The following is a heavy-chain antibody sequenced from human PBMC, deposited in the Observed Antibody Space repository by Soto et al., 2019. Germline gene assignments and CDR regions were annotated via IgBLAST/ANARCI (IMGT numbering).Heavy chain of an antibody. J-gene: IGHJ4*02. CDR2: IIPIFGTA. CDR3: AKLNTYYDFWAGFFDH. CDR1: GGTFSSYA. D-gene: IGHD3-3*01. V-gene: IGHV1-69*13. Sequence: SVKVSCKASGGTFSSYAISWVRQAPGQGLEWMGGIIPIFGTANYAQKFQGRVTITADESTSTAYMELSSLRSEDTAVYYCAKLNTYYDFWAGFFDHWGQGTLVTVSS.